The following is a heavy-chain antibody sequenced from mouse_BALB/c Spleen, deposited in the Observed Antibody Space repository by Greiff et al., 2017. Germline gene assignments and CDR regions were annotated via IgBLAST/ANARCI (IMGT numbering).Heavy chain of an antibody. CDR2: INPYNDGT. J-gene: IGHJ3*01. D-gene: IGHD1-1*01. V-gene: IGHV1-14*01. Sequence: EVKLQQSGPELVKPGASVKMSCKASGYTFTSYVMHWVKQKPGQGLEWIGYINPYNDGTNYNEKFKSKATLTVDKSSSTAYMQLSSLTSEDSAVYYCARWATVGFAYWGQGTLVTVSA. CDR1: GYTFTSYV. CDR3: ARWATVGFAY.